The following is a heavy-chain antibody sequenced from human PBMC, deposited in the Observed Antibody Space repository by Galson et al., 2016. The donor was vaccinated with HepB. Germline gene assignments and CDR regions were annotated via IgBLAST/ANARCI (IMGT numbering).Heavy chain of an antibody. J-gene: IGHJ6*03. D-gene: IGHD5-18*01. CDR3: ARGRRATAKGPTHMDV. V-gene: IGHV4-61*02. Sequence: TLSLTCTVSGDPISRGSYSWNWIRQPAGKGLEWIGLIYASGSTNYESSLASRVTKSLDTSKNQFSLKLSSVTAADTAAYYCARGRRATAKGPTHMDVWGTGTAVTVSS. CDR2: IYASGST. CDR1: GDPISRGSYS.